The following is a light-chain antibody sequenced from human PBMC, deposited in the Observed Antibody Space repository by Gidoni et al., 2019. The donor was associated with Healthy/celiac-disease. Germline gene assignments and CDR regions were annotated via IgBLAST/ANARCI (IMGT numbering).Light chain of an antibody. Sequence: DIQLTQSPSSLSASVGDRVTITCRACQSISSYLKWYQQKPGKAPKLLFDAASSLQSGVPSRCSGSGSGKDFILTSSSLQPEDFATYYCQQSYSTPHTFGQXTKLEIK. CDR1: QSISSY. J-gene: IGKJ2*01. CDR3: QQSYSTPHT. CDR2: AAS. V-gene: IGKV1-39*01.